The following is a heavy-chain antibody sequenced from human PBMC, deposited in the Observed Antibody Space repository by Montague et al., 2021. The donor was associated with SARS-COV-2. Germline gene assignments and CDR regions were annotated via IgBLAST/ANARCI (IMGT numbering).Heavy chain of an antibody. J-gene: IGHJ4*02. CDR1: GFTFSSYS. D-gene: IGHD1-26*01. CDR2: ISSSSSYI. CDR3: ARAYSGSYYPNFDY. V-gene: IGHV3-21*01. Sequence: SLRLSCAASGFTFSSYSMNWVRQAPGKGLEWASSISSSSSYIYYADSVKGRFTISRDNAKNSLYLQMNSLRAEDTAVYYCARAYSGSYYPNFDYWGQGTLVTVSS.